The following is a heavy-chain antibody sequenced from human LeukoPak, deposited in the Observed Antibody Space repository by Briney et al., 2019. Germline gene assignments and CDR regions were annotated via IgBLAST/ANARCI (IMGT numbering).Heavy chain of an antibody. D-gene: IGHD6-19*01. CDR2: IYYSGST. CDR3: ARDGKQWPHDAFDI. V-gene: IGHV4-59*01. Sequence: SETLSLTCTVSGGSTSSYYWSWIRQPPGKGPEWIGYIYYSGSTNYNPSLKSRVTISVDTSKNQFSLKLSSVTAADTAVYYCARDGKQWPHDAFDIWGRGTMVTVSS. CDR1: GGSTSSYY. J-gene: IGHJ3*02.